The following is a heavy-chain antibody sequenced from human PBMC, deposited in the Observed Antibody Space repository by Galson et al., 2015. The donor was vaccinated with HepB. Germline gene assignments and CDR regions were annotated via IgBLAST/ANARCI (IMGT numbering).Heavy chain of an antibody. V-gene: IGHV3-11*01. Sequence: SLRLSCAASGFTFSDYFMSWIRQTPGKGLEWISYISSSGNTIYYADSVKGRLTISRDNAKSSLYLQMNSLRAEDTAVYYCARARIYTYGYVVFDYWGLGTLVTVSS. CDR1: GFTFSDYF. J-gene: IGHJ4*02. D-gene: IGHD5-18*01. CDR3: ARARIYTYGYVVFDY. CDR2: ISSSGNTI.